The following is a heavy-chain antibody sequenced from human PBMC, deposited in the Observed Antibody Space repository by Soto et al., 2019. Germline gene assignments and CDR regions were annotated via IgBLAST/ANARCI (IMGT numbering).Heavy chain of an antibody. J-gene: IGHJ5*02. CDR3: ARVEGRAADERA. D-gene: IGHD2-15*01. V-gene: IGHV1-46*01. Sequence: QVQMVQSGAEVKKPGASVTVSCKTSGYSFTSYYVHWIRQAPGRGLEWMGVIRPHCGSTDYAQKFQGRVTMTSDTPTTTVYMDLSSLRSDDTAVYYCARVEGRAADERAWGQGTLVTVSS. CDR2: IRPHCGST. CDR1: GYSFTSYY.